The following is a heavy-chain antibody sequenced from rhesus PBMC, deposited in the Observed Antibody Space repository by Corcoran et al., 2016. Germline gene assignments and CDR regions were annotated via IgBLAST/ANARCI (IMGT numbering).Heavy chain of an antibody. CDR1: GDSISGYYY. J-gene: IGHJ4*01. D-gene: IGHD1-26*01. CDR2: IYGSGGSN. Sequence: QVQLQESGPGLVKPSETLSLTCAVSGDSISGYYYWSWIRQPPGKGLEWIGSIYGSGGSNYLNPSLKSRVTLSVDTAKSQFSLKLSSVTAADTAVYYCASAVTGTNYFDYWGQGVLVTVSS. CDR3: ASAVTGTNYFDY. V-gene: IGHV4S14*01.